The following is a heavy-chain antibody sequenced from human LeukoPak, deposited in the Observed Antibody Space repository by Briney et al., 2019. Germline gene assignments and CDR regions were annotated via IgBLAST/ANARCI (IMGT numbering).Heavy chain of an antibody. Sequence: GGSLRLSCAASGFTVNRTYMSWVRQAPGRGLEWVSVLYSGGGTYYADSVKGRFTISRDNSKNTLYLQMNSLRVEDTAVYYCARDRGFNWGQGTLVTVSS. D-gene: IGHD3-10*01. CDR3: ARDRGFN. CDR2: LYSGGGT. J-gene: IGHJ4*02. V-gene: IGHV3-66*01. CDR1: GFTVNRTY.